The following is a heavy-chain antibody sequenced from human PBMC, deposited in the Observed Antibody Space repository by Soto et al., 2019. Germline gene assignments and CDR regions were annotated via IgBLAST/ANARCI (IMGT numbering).Heavy chain of an antibody. CDR3: ARKILGSATRPEDWYFDL. V-gene: IGHV3-23*01. CDR2: ISGGGDAT. Sequence: EVQLLESGGGLVQPGGSLRLSCAGSGFTFINYAMNWVRQAPGKGLEWASSISGGGDATFFPDSVRGRFTFSRDNSKNTVTLQMNSLGVEDTAVYYCARKILGSATRPEDWYFDLWGRGTLVTVSS. J-gene: IGHJ2*01. D-gene: IGHD7-27*01. CDR1: GFTFINYA.